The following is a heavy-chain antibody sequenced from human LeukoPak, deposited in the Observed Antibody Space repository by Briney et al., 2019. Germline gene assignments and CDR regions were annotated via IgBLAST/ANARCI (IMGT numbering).Heavy chain of an antibody. Sequence: GGSLRLSCAASGFRFSNSWMYWVRQGPGKGPVWVSRMKTDGTRIEYADSVKGRFTISRDNAKNTLFLQMSSLRVEDTAVYYCARGADHGGSYYPDWGQGTRVTVSP. CDR2: MKTDGTRI. V-gene: IGHV3-74*01. J-gene: IGHJ4*02. CDR1: GFRFSNSW. D-gene: IGHD3-10*01. CDR3: ARGADHGGSYYPD.